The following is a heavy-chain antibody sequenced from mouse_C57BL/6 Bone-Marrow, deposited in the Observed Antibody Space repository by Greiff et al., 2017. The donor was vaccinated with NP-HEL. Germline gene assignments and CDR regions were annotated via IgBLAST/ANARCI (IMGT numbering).Heavy chain of an antibody. CDR2: INPNNGGT. D-gene: IGHD2-4*01. Sequence: VQLQQSGPELVKPGASVKISCKASGYTFTDYYMNWVKQSHGKSLEWIGDINPNNGGTSYNQKFKGKATLTVDKSSSTAYMELRSLTSEDSAVYYCARGNYDYDAWFAYWGQGTLVTVSA. CDR1: GYTFTDYY. V-gene: IGHV1-26*01. J-gene: IGHJ3*01. CDR3: ARGNYDYDAWFAY.